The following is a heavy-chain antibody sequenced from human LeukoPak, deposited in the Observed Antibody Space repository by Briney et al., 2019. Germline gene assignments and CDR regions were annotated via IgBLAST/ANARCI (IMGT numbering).Heavy chain of an antibody. CDR2: ISGSGGST. Sequence: GGSLRLSCAASGFTFSSYAMSWVRQAPGKGLEWVSAISGSGGSTYYADSVKGRFTISRDNSKNTLYLQMNSLRAEDTAVYYCARDYTLYISGWFLDYWAQGTLVTVSS. V-gene: IGHV3-23*01. D-gene: IGHD6-19*01. J-gene: IGHJ4*02. CDR1: GFTFSSYA. CDR3: ARDYTLYISGWFLDY.